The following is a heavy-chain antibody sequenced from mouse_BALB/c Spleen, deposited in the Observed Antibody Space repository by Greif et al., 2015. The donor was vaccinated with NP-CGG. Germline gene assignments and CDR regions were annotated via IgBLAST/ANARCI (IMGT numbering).Heavy chain of an antibody. V-gene: IGHV1S81*02. D-gene: IGHD2-2*01. CDR2: INPSNGRT. CDR3: ARRGYGYDVTDY. CDR1: GYTFTSYW. J-gene: IGHJ2*01. Sequence: VQLQQSGAELVKPGASVKLSCKASGYTFTSYWMHWVKQRPGQGLEWIGEINPSNGRTNYNEKSKSKATLTVDKSSSTAYMQLSSLTSEDSAVYYCARRGYGYDVTDYWGQGTTLTVSS.